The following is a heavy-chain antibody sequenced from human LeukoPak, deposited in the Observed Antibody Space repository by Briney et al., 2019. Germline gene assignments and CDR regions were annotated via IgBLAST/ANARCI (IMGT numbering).Heavy chain of an antibody. J-gene: IGHJ4*02. CDR3: ATNLYGSGNYFAY. Sequence: SETLSLTCTVSGYFISTGYYWGWIRQSPGKGLEWIAIIYHSGNNYYNPSLKSRVTISVDTSKNQFSLKLTSVTAADTAVYYCATNLYGSGNYFAYWGQGTLVTVSS. CDR2: IYHSGNN. D-gene: IGHD3-10*01. CDR1: GYFISTGYY. V-gene: IGHV4-38-2*02.